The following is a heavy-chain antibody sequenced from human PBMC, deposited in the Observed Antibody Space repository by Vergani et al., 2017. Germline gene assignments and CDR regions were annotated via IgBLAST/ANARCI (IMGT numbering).Heavy chain of an antibody. CDR2: ISSSSSYI. V-gene: IGHV3-21*01. D-gene: IGHD3-22*01. Sequence: EVQLVESGGGLVQPGGSLRLSCSASGFTFSSYAMHWVRQAPGKGLEWVSSISSSSSYIYYADSVKGRFTISRDNAKNSLYLQMNSLRAEDTAVYYCARDESRSGYYHGVVGYWGQGTLVTVSS. J-gene: IGHJ4*02. CDR1: GFTFSSYA. CDR3: ARDESRSGYYHGVVGY.